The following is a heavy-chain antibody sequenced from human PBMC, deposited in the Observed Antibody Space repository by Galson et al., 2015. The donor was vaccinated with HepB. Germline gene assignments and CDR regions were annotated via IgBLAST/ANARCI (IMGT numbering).Heavy chain of an antibody. CDR1: GFIFSSYG. CDR2: ISYDGSNK. J-gene: IGHJ4*02. CDR3: ADVDTAMVPPDY. Sequence: SLRLSCAASGFIFSSYGMHWVRQAPGKGLEWVAVISYDGSNKYYADSVKGRFTISRDNSKNTLYLQMNSLRAEDTAVYYCADVDTAMVPPDYWGQGTLVTVSS. V-gene: IGHV3-30*03. D-gene: IGHD5-18*01.